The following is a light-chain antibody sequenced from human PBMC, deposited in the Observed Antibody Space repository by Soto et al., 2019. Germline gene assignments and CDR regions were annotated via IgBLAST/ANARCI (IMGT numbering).Light chain of an antibody. CDR1: SSDVGGYSY. CDR2: EVS. CDR3: SSYTNSNTPVV. Sequence: QSVLTQPASVSGSPGQSITISCTGTSSDVGGYSYVSWYQQHPGKTPKLMIYEVSNRPSGVSHRFSGSKSGNTASLTISGLQAEDEADYYCSSYTNSNTPVVFGGGTKLTVL. J-gene: IGLJ2*01. V-gene: IGLV2-14*01.